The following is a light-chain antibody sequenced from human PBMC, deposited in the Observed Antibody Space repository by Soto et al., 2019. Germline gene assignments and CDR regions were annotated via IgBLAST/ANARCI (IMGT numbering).Light chain of an antibody. CDR3: QQRSNWPLS. CDR1: QSVSSY. Sequence: EVVLTQSPATLSLSPGERATLSCRASQSVSSYLAWYQQKPGQAPRLLIYDTSNRATGIPARFSGSGSGTDFTLTISSLEPADFAFYYCQQRSNWPLSFGGGTKVEIK. CDR2: DTS. V-gene: IGKV3-11*01. J-gene: IGKJ4*01.